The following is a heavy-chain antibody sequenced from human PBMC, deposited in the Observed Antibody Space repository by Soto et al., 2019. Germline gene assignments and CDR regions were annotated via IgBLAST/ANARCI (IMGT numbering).Heavy chain of an antibody. D-gene: IGHD6-6*01. J-gene: IGHJ6*03. CDR2: INHSGST. V-gene: IGHV4-34*01. CDR3: ARGIVESSSLLSRSYYYYMDV. Sequence: SQTLSLTCAVYGGSFSGYYWSWIRQPPGKGLEWIEEINHSGSTNYNPSLKSRVTISVDTSKNQFSLKLSSVTAADTAVYYCARGIVESSSLLSRSYYYYMDVWGKGTTVTVSS. CDR1: GGSFSGYY.